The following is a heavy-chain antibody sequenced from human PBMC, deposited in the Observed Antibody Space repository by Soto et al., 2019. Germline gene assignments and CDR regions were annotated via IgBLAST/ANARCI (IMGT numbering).Heavy chain of an antibody. Sequence: EVQLLESGGGLVQPGGSLRLSCAASGFTFSSYAMSWVRQAPGKGLEWVSAISGSGGSTYYADSVKGRFTISRDNSKNTLYLQMNSLRAADTAVYYCAKVVRYCSGGSCSTYYWGQGTLVTVSS. CDR2: ISGSGGST. J-gene: IGHJ4*02. CDR3: AKVVRYCSGGSCSTYY. V-gene: IGHV3-23*01. CDR1: GFTFSSYA. D-gene: IGHD2-15*01.